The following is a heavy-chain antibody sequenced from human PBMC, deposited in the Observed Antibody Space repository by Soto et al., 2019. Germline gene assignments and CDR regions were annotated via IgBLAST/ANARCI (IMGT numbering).Heavy chain of an antibody. CDR2: IYYNGNT. CDR1: GGSVSSGNYY. J-gene: IGHJ4*02. CDR3: ARRTVMTGVNDY. V-gene: IGHV4-61*01. D-gene: IGHD4-17*01. Sequence: QVQLQESGPGLVKPSETLSLTCTVSGGSVSSGNYYWNWIRQPPGKGLEWIGYIYYNGNTHYNPSLRSRVTISKDTSKNQLSLKVRSVTAADTAVYYCARRTVMTGVNDYWGQGTLVTVSS.